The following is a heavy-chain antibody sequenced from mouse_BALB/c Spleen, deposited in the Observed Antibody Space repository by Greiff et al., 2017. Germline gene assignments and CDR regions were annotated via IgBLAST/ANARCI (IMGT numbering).Heavy chain of an antibody. Sequence: QVQLQQSGAELARPGASVKLSCKASGYTFTSYWMQWVKQRPGQGLEWIGAIYPGDGDTRYTQKFKGKATLTADKSSSTAYMQLSSLASEDSAVYYCARSGYYGSRGYWYFDVWGAGTTVTVSS. CDR3: ARSGYYGSRGYWYFDV. CDR2: IYPGDGDT. D-gene: IGHD1-1*01. V-gene: IGHV1-87*01. CDR1: GYTFTSYW. J-gene: IGHJ1*01.